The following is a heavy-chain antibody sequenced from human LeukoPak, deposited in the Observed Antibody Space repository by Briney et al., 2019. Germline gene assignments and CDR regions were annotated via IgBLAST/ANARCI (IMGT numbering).Heavy chain of an antibody. CDR1: GSTFSFSS. D-gene: IGHD6-19*01. J-gene: IGHJ4*02. V-gene: IGHV3-48*01. CDR2: IISGSTTI. CDR3: ARGYSSGWPHYFDY. Sequence: GGSLRLSCAASGSTFSFSSMNWVRQAPGKGLEWISYIISGSTTIYYADSVKGRFTVSRDNARNSLYLQMNSLRAEDTAVYYCARGYSSGWPHYFDYWGQGTLVTVSS.